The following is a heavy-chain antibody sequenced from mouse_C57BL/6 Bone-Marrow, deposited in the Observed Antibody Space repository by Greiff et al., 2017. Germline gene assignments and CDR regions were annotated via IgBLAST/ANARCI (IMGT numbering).Heavy chain of an antibody. Sequence: QVQLQQSGAELARPGASVKLSCKASGYTFTSYGISWVKQRTGQGLEWIGEIYPRSGNTYYNEKVKGKATLTADESSSTAYMELRSLTSEDSAVYFCARWAVYYDYYFDYWGQGTTLTVSS. CDR3: ARWAVYYDYYFDY. V-gene: IGHV1-81*01. J-gene: IGHJ2*01. CDR2: IYPRSGNT. CDR1: GYTFTSYG. D-gene: IGHD2-4*01.